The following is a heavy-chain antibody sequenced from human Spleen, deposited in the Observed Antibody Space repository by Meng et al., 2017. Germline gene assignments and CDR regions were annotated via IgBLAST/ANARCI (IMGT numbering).Heavy chain of an antibody. CDR1: GGSISSIDW. Sequence: QVQLQESGPGLVQPSGTLSLSCVVSGGSISSIDWWSWVRPPPGKGLEWIGEIYHGGDTNYNPSLKSRVTIAIDKSKNQFSLKLTSVAAADTAVYYCASWIYSCGWQWGQGALVTVSS. J-gene: IGHJ4*02. CDR3: ASWIYSCGWQ. CDR2: IYHGGDT. D-gene: IGHD6-19*01. V-gene: IGHV4/OR15-8*02.